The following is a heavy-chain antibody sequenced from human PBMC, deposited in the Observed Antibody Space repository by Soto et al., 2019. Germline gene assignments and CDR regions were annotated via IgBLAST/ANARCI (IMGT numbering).Heavy chain of an antibody. D-gene: IGHD3-22*01. CDR3: AKEGYYDSSGYSYPHFDS. CDR2: ISGSGGST. CDR1: GFTFSSYA. J-gene: IGHJ4*02. V-gene: IGHV3-23*01. Sequence: EVQLLESGGGLVQPGGSLRLSCAASGFTFSSYAMSWVRQAPGKGLEWVSAISGSGGSTYYADSVKGRFTISRDNSKNTLYLQMNSLRAEDTAVYSCAKEGYYDSSGYSYPHFDSWSQGTMVTVSS.